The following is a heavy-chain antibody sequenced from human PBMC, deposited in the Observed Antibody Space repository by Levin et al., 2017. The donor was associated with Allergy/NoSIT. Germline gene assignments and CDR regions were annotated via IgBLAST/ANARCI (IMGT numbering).Heavy chain of an antibody. CDR1: GFTFSNYG. Sequence: PGGSLRLSCAASGFTFSNYGMHWVRQAPGKGLEWVAVISHDGTFAYYADSVRGRFTLSRDNSKNTLSLQMNSLRPEDTAVYYCAKDSRDYGGAYYFDSWGQGTLVTVSA. CDR3: AKDSRDYGGAYYFDS. D-gene: IGHD4/OR15-4a*01. J-gene: IGHJ4*02. V-gene: IGHV3-30*18. CDR2: ISHDGTFA.